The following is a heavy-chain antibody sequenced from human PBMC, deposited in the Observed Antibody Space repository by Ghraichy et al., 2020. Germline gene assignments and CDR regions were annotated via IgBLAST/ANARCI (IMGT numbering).Heavy chain of an antibody. Sequence: ASVKVSCKASGYTFTGYYMHWVRQAPGQGLEWMGWINPNSGGTNYAQKFQGRVTMTRDTSISTAYMELSRLRSDDTAVYYCARDPSMAPVATTAGMDVWGQGTTVTVSS. CDR2: INPNSGGT. J-gene: IGHJ6*02. CDR1: GYTFTGYY. V-gene: IGHV1-2*02. D-gene: IGHD5-12*01. CDR3: ARDPSMAPVATTAGMDV.